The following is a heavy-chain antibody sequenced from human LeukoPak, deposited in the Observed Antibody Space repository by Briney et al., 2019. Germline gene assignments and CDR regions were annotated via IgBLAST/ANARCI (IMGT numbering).Heavy chain of an antibody. Sequence: ASVKVSCKTSGGTFNNSAISWVRQAPGQGLEWLGGIMPLFGTAGYAQKFQGRVTITKDESTRTVYLELTSLTSDDTAVYYCAREPKDYDFWSGETADFDYWGQGTLVTVSS. J-gene: IGHJ4*02. CDR3: AREPKDYDFWSGETADFDY. D-gene: IGHD3-3*01. CDR1: GGTFNNSA. CDR2: IMPLFGTA. V-gene: IGHV1-69*05.